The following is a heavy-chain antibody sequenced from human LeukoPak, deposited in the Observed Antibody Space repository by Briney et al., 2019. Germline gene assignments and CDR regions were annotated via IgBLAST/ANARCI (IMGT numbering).Heavy chain of an antibody. CDR1: GFTFSSYG. D-gene: IGHD2-15*01. J-gene: IGHJ4*02. V-gene: IGHV3-30*02. CDR3: AKSYLVVVAATPFDY. Sequence: GGSLRLSCAASGFTFSSYGMHWVRQAPGKGLEWVAFIRYDGSNKYYADSVKGRFTISRDNFKNTLYLQMNSLRAEDTAVYYCAKSYLVVVAATPFDYWGQGTLVTVSS. CDR2: IRYDGSNK.